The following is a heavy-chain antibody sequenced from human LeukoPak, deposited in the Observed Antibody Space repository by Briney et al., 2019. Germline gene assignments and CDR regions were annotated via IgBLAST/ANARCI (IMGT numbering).Heavy chain of an antibody. V-gene: IGHV3-20*04. J-gene: IGHJ4*02. CDR1: GFSFYEHG. Sequence: GGSLRLSCTASGFSFYEHGMSWVRHVPGKGLEWVSGINWSGGSTGYADPLRGRFTISRDNAKNTLNLQMNSLRAEDTAVYYCARDKKSGESSEIDYWGQGTLVTVSS. CDR2: INWSGGST. D-gene: IGHD3-10*01. CDR3: ARDKKSGESSEIDY.